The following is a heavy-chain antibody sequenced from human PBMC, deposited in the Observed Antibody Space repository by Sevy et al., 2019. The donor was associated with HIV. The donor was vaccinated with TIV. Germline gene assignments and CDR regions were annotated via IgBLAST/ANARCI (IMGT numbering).Heavy chain of an antibody. J-gene: IGHJ4*02. CDR3: ASGYSSGYNFDF. D-gene: IGHD5-18*01. V-gene: IGHV4-39*01. CDR2: IYYTGST. Sequence: SETLSLTCTVSGDSISSTTYFWAWIRQPPGQGLEWIGSIYYTGSTYYSPSLQSRVTISVDTSKSQFSLRLSSVTAPDTAVYYCASGYSSGYNFDFWGQGSLVTVSS. CDR1: GDSISSTTYF.